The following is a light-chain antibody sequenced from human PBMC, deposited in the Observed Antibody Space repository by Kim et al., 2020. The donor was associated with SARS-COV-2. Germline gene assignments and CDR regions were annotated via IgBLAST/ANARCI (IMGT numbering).Light chain of an antibody. Sequence: SYELTQPLSVSVALGQTARITCGGNNIGSKNVHWYQQKPGQAPVLVIYRDSNRPSWISERFSCSNSGNTATLTSSRAQAGDEADYYCQVWDSSTGVFGGGTQRTVL. J-gene: IGLJ3*02. CDR1: NIGSKN. CDR3: QVWDSSTGV. V-gene: IGLV3-9*01. CDR2: RDS.